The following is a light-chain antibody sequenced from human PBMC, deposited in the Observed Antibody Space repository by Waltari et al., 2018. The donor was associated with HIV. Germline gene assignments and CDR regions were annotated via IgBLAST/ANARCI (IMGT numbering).Light chain of an antibody. J-gene: IGLJ2*01. CDR1: SRDVGSYNL. V-gene: IGLV2-23*01. CDR3: CSYAGSSPVL. CDR2: EGS. Sequence: QSALTQPASVSGSPGQSITISCTGTSRDVGSYNLVSWYQQHPGKAPKLMIYEGSKRPSGVANRVAGSKSCSTASLTSSGLQAEEEAGYYCCSYAGSSPVLFGGGTKLTVL.